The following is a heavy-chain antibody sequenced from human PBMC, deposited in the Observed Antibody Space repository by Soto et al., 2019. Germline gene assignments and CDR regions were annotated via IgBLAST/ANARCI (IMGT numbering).Heavy chain of an antibody. CDR3: ARIAATGRGWDV. D-gene: IGHD6-13*01. CDR1: GFTFSSYW. V-gene: IGHV3-7*01. Sequence: EVQLVESGGGLVQPGGSLRLSCVDSGFTFSSYWMSWVRQAPVKGLEWVGNIKQDGSEENYVDSLKGRFTISRDNAKTSMYLKRNSLRAEDTAVSYCARIAATGRGWDVWGQGTTVVVSS. CDR2: IKQDGSEE. J-gene: IGHJ6*02.